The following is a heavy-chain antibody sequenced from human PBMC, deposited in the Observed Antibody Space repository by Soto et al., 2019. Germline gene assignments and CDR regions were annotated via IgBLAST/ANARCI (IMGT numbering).Heavy chain of an antibody. V-gene: IGHV4-4*02. J-gene: IGHJ3*02. CDR3: ARGGPYYDFWSGYYRATNDAFDI. Sequence: PSETLSLTCAVSSGSISSSNWWSWVRQPPGKGLEWIGEIYHSGSTNYNPSLKSRVTISVDKSKNQFSLKLSSVTAADTAVYYCARGGPYYDFWSGYYRATNDAFDIWGQGTMVTVSS. CDR2: IYHSGST. D-gene: IGHD3-3*01. CDR1: SGSISSSNW.